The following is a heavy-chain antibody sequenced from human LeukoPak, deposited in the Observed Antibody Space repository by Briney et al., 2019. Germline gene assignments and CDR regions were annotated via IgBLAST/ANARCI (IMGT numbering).Heavy chain of an antibody. Sequence: GGSLRLSCTASGFTFGDYVMSWVRQAPGKGLEWVGFIRSKAYGGTTKNAASVKGRFTISRDDSRSIAYLQMNSLRAEDTAVYYCARDQGSGINYYYYYMDVWGKGTTVTVSS. V-gene: IGHV3-49*04. J-gene: IGHJ6*03. CDR3: ARDQGSGINYYYYYMDV. CDR1: GFTFGDYV. D-gene: IGHD3-10*01. CDR2: IRSKAYGGTT.